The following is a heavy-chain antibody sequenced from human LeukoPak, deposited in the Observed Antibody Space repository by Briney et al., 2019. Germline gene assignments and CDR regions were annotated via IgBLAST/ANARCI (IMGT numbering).Heavy chain of an antibody. D-gene: IGHD1-26*01. CDR3: AGSGAAIVGATVAEY. J-gene: IGHJ4*02. CDR2: ISSSSSSYT. CDR1: GFTFSSYS. Sequence: PGGSLRLSCAASGFTFSSYSMNWVRQAPGKGLEWVSSISSSSSSYTYYADSVKGRFTISRDNAKNSLYLQMNSLRAEDTAVYYCAGSGAAIVGATVAEYWGRGSLVTVSS. V-gene: IGHV3-21*04.